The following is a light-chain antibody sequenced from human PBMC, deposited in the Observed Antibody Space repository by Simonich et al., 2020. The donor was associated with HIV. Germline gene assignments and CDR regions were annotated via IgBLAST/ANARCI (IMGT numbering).Light chain of an antibody. CDR3: CSYAGSRTWV. CDR2: EGS. V-gene: IGLV2-23*01. J-gene: IGLJ3*02. CDR1: SSDVGSYNF. Sequence: QSALTQPASVSGSPGQSITIPCTGTSSDVGSYNFVPWDKQHPGKAPKLMIYEGSKWPSGVSNRFSGSKSGNTASLTISGLQAEDEADYYCCSYAGSRTWVFGGGTKLTVL.